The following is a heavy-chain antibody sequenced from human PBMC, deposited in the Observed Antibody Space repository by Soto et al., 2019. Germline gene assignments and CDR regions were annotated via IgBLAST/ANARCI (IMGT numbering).Heavy chain of an antibody. CDR1: GFSFTTYW. J-gene: IGHJ6*02. Sequence: GESLKISCKASGFSFTTYWIAWVRQMPGKGLEWVGIINPGDFDFGTRYSPSFQGQVTISADRSTSTAYLQWSSLKASDTAMYYCARHEQFYYTYYGMDVWGQGTTVTVSS. V-gene: IGHV5-51*01. CDR2: INPGDFDFGT. CDR3: ARHEQFYYTYYGMDV.